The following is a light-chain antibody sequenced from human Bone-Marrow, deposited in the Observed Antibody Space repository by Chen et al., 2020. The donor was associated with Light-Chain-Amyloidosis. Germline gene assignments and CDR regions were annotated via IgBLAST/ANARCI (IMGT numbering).Light chain of an antibody. Sequence: SYELPQPPSVSLSPGQTARTTCPGDDLPTKYAYWYQQNPGQAPVLVIHRDTERPSGISERFSGSSSGTTATLTISGVQAEDEADYHCQSADSSGTYEVIFGGGTKLTVL. CDR3: QSADSSGTYEVI. CDR2: RDT. J-gene: IGLJ2*01. V-gene: IGLV3-25*03. CDR1: DLPTKY.